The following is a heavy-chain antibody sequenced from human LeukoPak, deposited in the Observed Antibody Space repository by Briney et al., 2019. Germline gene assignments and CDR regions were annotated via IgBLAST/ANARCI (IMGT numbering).Heavy chain of an antibody. CDR1: GGSISSSSYY. Sequence: SETLSLTCTVSGGSISSSSYYWGWIRQPPGKGLEWIGSIYYSGSTYYNPSLKSRVTISVDTSKNQFSLKLSSVTAADTAVYYCASLRGSGWSDYWGQGTLVTVSS. J-gene: IGHJ4*02. D-gene: IGHD6-19*01. CDR2: IYYSGST. CDR3: ASLRGSGWSDY. V-gene: IGHV4-39*01.